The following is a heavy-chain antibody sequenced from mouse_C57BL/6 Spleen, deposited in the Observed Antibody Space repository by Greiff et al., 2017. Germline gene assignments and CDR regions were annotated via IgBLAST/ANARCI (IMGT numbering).Heavy chain of an antibody. D-gene: IGHD2-1*01. J-gene: IGHJ1*03. CDR2: IDPSDSET. CDR3: AGTTMVGYWYFDV. V-gene: IGHV1-52*01. CDR1: GYTFTSYW. Sequence: VQLQQPGAELVRPGSSVKLSCKASGYTFTSYWMHWVKQRPIQGLEWIGNIDPSDSETHYNQKFKDKATLTVDKSSSTAYMQLSSLTSEDSAVYYYAGTTMVGYWYFDVWGTGTTVTVSS.